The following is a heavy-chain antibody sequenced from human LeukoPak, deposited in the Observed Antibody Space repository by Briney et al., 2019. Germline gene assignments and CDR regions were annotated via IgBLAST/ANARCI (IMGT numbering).Heavy chain of an antibody. D-gene: IGHD4-11*01. CDR1: GFTFSSYS. CDR3: ARESGGYYSNYVDY. J-gene: IGHJ4*02. CDR2: SSSSSSYI. V-gene: IGHV3-21*01. Sequence: GGSLRLSCAASGFTFSSYSMNWVRQAPGKGLEWVSSSSSSSSYIYYADSVKGRFTISRDNAKNSLYLQMNSLRAEDTAVYYCARESGGYYSNYVDYWGQGTLVTVSS.